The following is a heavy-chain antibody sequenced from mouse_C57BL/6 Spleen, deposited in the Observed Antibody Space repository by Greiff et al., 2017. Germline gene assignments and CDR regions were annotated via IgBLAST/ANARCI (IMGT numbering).Heavy chain of an antibody. J-gene: IGHJ4*01. D-gene: IGHD1-1*01. CDR2: INPGSGGT. CDR3: ARYYYGTSHYYAMGD. V-gene: IGHV1-54*01. CDR1: GYDFTNYL. Sequence: QVHVKQSGAELVRPGTSVKVSCKASGYDFTNYLIEWVKQRPGQGLEWIGVINPGSGGTHYNEKFKGKATLTADKSSSTAYMQLSSLTSEDSAVYFCARYYYGTSHYYAMGDWGKEPSVSVS.